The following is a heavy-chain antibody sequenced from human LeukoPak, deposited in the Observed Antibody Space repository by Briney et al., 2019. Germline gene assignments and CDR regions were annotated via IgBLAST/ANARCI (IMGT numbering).Heavy chain of an antibody. J-gene: IGHJ4*02. CDR2: IYYSGST. CDR1: GGSISSGDYY. CDR3: ATLRWFGELFDY. V-gene: IGHV4-30-4*01. D-gene: IGHD3-10*01. Sequence: SQTLSLTRTVSGGSISSGDYYWSWIRPPPGKGLEWIGYIYYSGSTYYNPSLKSRVTISVDTSKNQFSLKLSSVTAADTAVYYCATLRWFGELFDYWGQGTLVTVSS.